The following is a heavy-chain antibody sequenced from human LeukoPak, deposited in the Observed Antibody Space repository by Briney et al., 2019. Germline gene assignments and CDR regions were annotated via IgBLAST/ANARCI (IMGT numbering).Heavy chain of an antibody. CDR3: ASETCGGDCSSGAFDL. J-gene: IGHJ3*01. V-gene: IGHV3-21*01. Sequence: GGSLRLSCAASGFTFSSYSMNWVRQAPGKGLEWVSSISSSSSYIYYADSVKGRFTISRDNAKNSLYLQMNSLRAEDTAVYYCASETCGGDCSSGAFDLWGQGTMVTVSS. CDR1: GFTFSSYS. D-gene: IGHD2-21*02. CDR2: ISSSSSYI.